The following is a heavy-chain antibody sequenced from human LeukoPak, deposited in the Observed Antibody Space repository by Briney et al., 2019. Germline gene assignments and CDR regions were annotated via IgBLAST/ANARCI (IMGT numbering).Heavy chain of an antibody. J-gene: IGHJ3*02. CDR3: ASTSYYDFWSGDYAFDI. Sequence: GASVKVSCKASGYTFTSYAMHWVRQAPGQRLEWMGWINAGNGNTKYSQKFQGRVTITRDTSASTAYMELCSVRSEDTAVYHCASTSYYDFWSGDYAFDIWGQGTMVTVSS. D-gene: IGHD3-3*01. CDR2: INAGNGNT. V-gene: IGHV1-3*01. CDR1: GYTFTSYA.